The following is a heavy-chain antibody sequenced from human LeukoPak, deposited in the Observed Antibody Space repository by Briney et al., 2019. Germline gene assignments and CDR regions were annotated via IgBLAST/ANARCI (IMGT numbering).Heavy chain of an antibody. CDR2: ISYDGSNK. Sequence: GGSLRLSCAASGFTFSSYGMHWVRQAPGKGLEWVAVISYDGSNKYYADSVKGRFTISRDNSKNTLYLQMNSLRAEDTAVYYCATRGSSGTEYFDYWGQGTLVTVSS. D-gene: IGHD3-22*01. CDR1: GFTFSSYG. CDR3: ATRGSSGTEYFDY. J-gene: IGHJ4*02. V-gene: IGHV3-30*03.